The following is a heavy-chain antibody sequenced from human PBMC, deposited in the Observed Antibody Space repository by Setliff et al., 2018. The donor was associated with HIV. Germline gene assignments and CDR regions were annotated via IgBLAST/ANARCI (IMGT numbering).Heavy chain of an antibody. CDR3: ARARGYSYGGFDYYGTDV. CDR2: INPNSGGT. Sequence: ASVKVSCKASGYTFTGYYMHWVRQAPGQGLEWMGWINPNSGGTKYAQKFQGWVTMTRDTSISTAYMELSRLRSDDTAVYYCARARGYSYGGFDYYGTDVWGQGTTVTVSS. CDR1: GYTFTGYY. D-gene: IGHD5-18*01. V-gene: IGHV1-2*04. J-gene: IGHJ6*02.